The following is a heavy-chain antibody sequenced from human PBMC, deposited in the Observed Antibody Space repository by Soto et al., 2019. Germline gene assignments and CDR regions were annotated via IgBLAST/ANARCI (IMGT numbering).Heavy chain of an antibody. Sequence: GGSLSLSCAASGFTFSSYWMSWVRQAPGKGLEWVANIKQDGSEKYYVDSVKGRFTISRDNAKNSLYLQMNSLKTEDTAVYYCTSFRNDYNYYYYMDVWGKGTTVTVSS. CDR3: TSFRNDYNYYYYMDV. V-gene: IGHV3-7*03. CDR2: IKQDGSEK. CDR1: GFTFSSYW. J-gene: IGHJ6*03. D-gene: IGHD1-1*01.